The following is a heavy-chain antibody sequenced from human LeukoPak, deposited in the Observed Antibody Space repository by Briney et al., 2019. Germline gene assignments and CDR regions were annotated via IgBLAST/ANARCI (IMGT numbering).Heavy chain of an antibody. CDR3: TLRFRYFDWFDAFDI. CDR1: GCTFGDYA. D-gene: IGHD3-9*01. Sequence: PGRSLRLSCTASGCTFGDYAMSWVRLAPGKGLEWVGFIRSKAYGGTTEYAASVKGRFTISRDDSKSIAYLQMNSLTTEDTAVYYCTLRFRYFDWFDAFDIWGQGTMVTVSS. CDR2: IRSKAYGGTT. J-gene: IGHJ3*02. V-gene: IGHV3-49*04.